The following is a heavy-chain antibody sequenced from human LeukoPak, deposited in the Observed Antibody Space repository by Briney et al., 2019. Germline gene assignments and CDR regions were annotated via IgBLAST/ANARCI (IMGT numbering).Heavy chain of an antibody. D-gene: IGHD6-19*01. CDR1: GFTFDDYA. CDR3: AKDRYSSGLDAFDI. V-gene: IGHV3-9*01. CDR2: ISWNSGSI. J-gene: IGHJ3*02. Sequence: GRSLRLSCAASGFTFDDYAMHWVRQAPGKGLEWVSGISWNSGSIGYADSVKGRFTISRDNAKNSLYLQMNSLRAEDTALYYCAKDRYSSGLDAFDIWGQGTMVTVSS.